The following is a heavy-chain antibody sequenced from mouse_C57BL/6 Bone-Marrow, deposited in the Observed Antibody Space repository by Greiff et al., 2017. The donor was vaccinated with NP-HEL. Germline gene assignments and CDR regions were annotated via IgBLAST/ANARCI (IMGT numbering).Heavy chain of an antibody. CDR2: IYPRSGNT. Sequence: QVQLQQSGAELARPGASVKLSCKASGYTFTSYGISWVKQRTGQGLEWIGEIYPRSGNTYYNEKFKGKATLTADKSSSTAYMELRSLTSEDSAVYFCARHGPTGGGGTWFAYWGQGTLVTVSA. CDR1: GYTFTSYG. V-gene: IGHV1-81*01. J-gene: IGHJ3*01. CDR3: ARHGPTGGGGTWFAY.